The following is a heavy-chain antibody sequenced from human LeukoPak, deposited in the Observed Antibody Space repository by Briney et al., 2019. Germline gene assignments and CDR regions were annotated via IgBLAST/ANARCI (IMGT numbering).Heavy chain of an antibody. Sequence: SDTLSLTCTVSGGSVSSNSYYWSWIRQPPGKGLEWIGYIHYSGRTNYNPSLESRFTMSVETSKNQFCLKLSSVNAAATAAYYCATVVKDDYILWSSRSRGVTEYLHHWGQGTLVTVSS. CDR3: ATVVKDDYILWSSRSRGVTEYLHH. CDR2: IHYSGRT. J-gene: IGHJ1*01. CDR1: GGSVSSNSYY. V-gene: IGHV4-61*01. D-gene: IGHD3-16*02.